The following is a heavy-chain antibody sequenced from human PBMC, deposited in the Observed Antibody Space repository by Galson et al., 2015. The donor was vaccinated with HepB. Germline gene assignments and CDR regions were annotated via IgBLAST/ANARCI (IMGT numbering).Heavy chain of an antibody. CDR1: GFTFSSYA. CDR2: IWYDGSNK. CDR3: ARDRYSSGWGYGMDV. Sequence: SLRLSCAASGFTFSSYAMSWVRQAPGKGLEWVAVIWYDGSNKYYADSVKGRFTISRDNSKNTLYLQMNSLRAEDTAVYYCARDRYSSGWGYGMDVWGQGTTVTVSS. D-gene: IGHD6-19*01. V-gene: IGHV3-33*08. J-gene: IGHJ6*02.